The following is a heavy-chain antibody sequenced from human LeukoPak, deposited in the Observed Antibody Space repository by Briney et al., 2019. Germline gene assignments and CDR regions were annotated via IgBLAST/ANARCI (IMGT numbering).Heavy chain of an antibody. V-gene: IGHV3-30*04. D-gene: IGHD3-10*01. J-gene: IGHJ4*02. CDR1: GFTFSSYA. CDR3: ARDQGSLFGELLDYCDY. Sequence: GGSLRLSCAASGFTFSSYAMHWVREAPGKGLEWVAVISYDGSNKYYADSVKGRFTISRDNSKNTPYLQMNSLRAEDTSVYYCARDQGSLFGELLDYCDYWGQRTPVTVSS. CDR2: ISYDGSNK.